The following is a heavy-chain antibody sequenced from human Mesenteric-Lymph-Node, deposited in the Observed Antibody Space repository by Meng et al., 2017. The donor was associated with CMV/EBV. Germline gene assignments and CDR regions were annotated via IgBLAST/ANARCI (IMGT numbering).Heavy chain of an antibody. J-gene: IGHJ5*02. CDR3: AREMTDLERRRQGENWFDP. D-gene: IGHD1-1*01. CDR2: IWYDGSNE. Sequence: TLSSYGMYWVRQAPGKGLEWVAVIWYDGSNEYYADSVKGRFTISRDNSKNTLSLQMNNLRAEDTALYYCAREMTDLERRRQGENWFDPWGQGTLVTVSS. CDR1: TLSSYG. V-gene: IGHV3-33*07.